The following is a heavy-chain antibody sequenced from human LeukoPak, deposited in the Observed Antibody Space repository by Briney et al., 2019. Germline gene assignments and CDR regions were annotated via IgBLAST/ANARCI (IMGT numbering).Heavy chain of an antibody. V-gene: IGHV4-4*02. J-gene: IGHJ4*02. CDR3: SRESGAFSPFGY. CDR1: GGSISSTNW. D-gene: IGHD1-26*01. CDR2: ISLSGVT. Sequence: SGTLSLTCGVSGGSISSTNWWGWVRQPPGPGLEWIGEISLSGVTNYNPSLKSRVPMSLDRSKNHLSLTLTSVTAADTAVYYCSRESGAFSPFGYWGQGTLVTVSS.